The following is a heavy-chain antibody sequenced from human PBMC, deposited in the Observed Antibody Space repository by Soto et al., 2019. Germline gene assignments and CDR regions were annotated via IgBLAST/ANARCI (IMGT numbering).Heavy chain of an antibody. CDR2: IIPIFGTA. CDR3: AGRRVATIGYFDY. Sequence: SVKVSCQASGGTFSSYALSWVRQAPGLGLEWMGGIIPIFGTANYAQKCQGRVTITADKSTSTAYMELSSLRAEDTAVYCWAGRRVATIGYFDYWGQGTLVTVSS. J-gene: IGHJ4*02. CDR1: GGTFSSYA. D-gene: IGHD5-12*01. V-gene: IGHV1-69*06.